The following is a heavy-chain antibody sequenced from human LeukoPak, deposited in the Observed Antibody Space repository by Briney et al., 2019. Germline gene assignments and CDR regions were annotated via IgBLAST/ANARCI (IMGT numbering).Heavy chain of an antibody. CDR1: GYTFSNYG. CDR3: ARVAPNRRYCSGGSCLNYFDY. Sequence: ASVKVSCKASGYTFSNYGVSWVRQAPGQGLEWMGWISGYNGNTNYAQKLQGRVTMTTDTSTSTVYMEMRSLRSDDTAVYYCARVAPNRRYCSGGSCLNYFDYWGQGTLVTVSS. V-gene: IGHV1-18*01. D-gene: IGHD2-15*01. CDR2: ISGYNGNT. J-gene: IGHJ4*02.